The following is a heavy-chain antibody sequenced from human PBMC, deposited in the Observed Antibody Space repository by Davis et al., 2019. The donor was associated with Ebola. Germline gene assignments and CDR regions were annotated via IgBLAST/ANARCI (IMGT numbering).Heavy chain of an antibody. Sequence: PGGSLRLSCAASGFTFSSYAMSWVRQAPGKGLEWVSAISGSGGSTYYADSVKGRFTISRDNSKNTLYLQMNSLRAEDTAVYYCARDTDSSGWFGDAFDIWGQGTMVTVSS. V-gene: IGHV3-23*01. J-gene: IGHJ3*02. CDR3: ARDTDSSGWFGDAFDI. D-gene: IGHD6-19*01. CDR1: GFTFSSYA. CDR2: ISGSGGST.